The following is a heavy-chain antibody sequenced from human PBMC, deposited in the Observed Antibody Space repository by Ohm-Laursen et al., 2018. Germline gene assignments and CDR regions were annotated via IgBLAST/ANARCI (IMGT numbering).Heavy chain of an antibody. Sequence: SLRLSCAASGFTFTSCWMSWVRQTPGKGLEWVANIKGDGSETHYVDSVKGRFTISRDNGKNSLYLQMSNLRGEDTAVYYCATYHRGNSAFRDWGQGSLVTVSS. CDR1: GFTFTSCW. V-gene: IGHV3-7*01. J-gene: IGHJ4*02. CDR2: IKGDGSET. CDR3: ATYHRGNSAFRD. D-gene: IGHD2/OR15-2a*01.